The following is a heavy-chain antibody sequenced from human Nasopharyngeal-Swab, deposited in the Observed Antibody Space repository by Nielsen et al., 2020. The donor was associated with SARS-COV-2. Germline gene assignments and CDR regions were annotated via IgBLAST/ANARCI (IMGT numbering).Heavy chain of an antibody. CDR2: INHSGST. CDR1: GGSFSGYY. D-gene: IGHD6-13*01. Sequence: SETLSLTCAVYGGSFSGYYWNWIRQPPGKGLEWIGEINHSGSTNYNPSLKSRVTISLDTSKNQFSLKLSSLTAADTAVYYCARSRYTSSWYGVRNWFDPWGQGTLVTVSS. CDR3: ARSRYTSSWYGVRNWFDP. V-gene: IGHV4-34*01. J-gene: IGHJ5*02.